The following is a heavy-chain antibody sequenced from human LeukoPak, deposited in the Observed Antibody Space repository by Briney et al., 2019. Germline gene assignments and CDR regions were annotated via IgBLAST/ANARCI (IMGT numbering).Heavy chain of an antibody. Sequence: SETLSLTCTVSGGSISRSHYYWSWIRQPPGKGLEWIGSSDDSGRTYYNPSLKGRVTISVDTSKNQFSLKLSSVTAADTAVYYCARAELNSSSWHSTPFDYWGQGTLVTVSS. CDR2: SDDSGRT. CDR1: GGSISRSHYY. D-gene: IGHD6-13*01. J-gene: IGHJ4*02. CDR3: ARAELNSSSWHSTPFDY. V-gene: IGHV4-39*01.